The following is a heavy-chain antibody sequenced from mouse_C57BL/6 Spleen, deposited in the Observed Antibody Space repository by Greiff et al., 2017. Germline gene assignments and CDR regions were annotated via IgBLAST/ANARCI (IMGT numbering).Heavy chain of an antibody. J-gene: IGHJ2*01. Sequence: EVKLVESGPGLVKPSQSLSLTCSVTGYSITSGYYWNWIRQFPGNKLEWMGYISYDGSNNYNPSLKNRISITRDTSKNQFFLKLNSVTTEDTATYYCARDHYGYDEGGLDYWGQGTTLTVSS. CDR1: GYSITSGYY. CDR3: ARDHYGYDEGGLDY. V-gene: IGHV3-6*01. CDR2: ISYDGSN. D-gene: IGHD2-2*01.